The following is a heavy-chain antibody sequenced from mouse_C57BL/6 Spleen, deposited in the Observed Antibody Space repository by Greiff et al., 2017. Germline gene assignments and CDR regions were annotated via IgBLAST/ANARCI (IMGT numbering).Heavy chain of an antibody. J-gene: IGHJ4*01. Sequence: QVQLQQPGAELVKPGASVKLSCKASGYTFTSYWMQWVKQRPGQGLEWIGEIDPSDSYTNYNQKFKGKATLTVDTSSSTAYMQLSSLTSEDSAVYYCAGNFYYAMDYWGQGTSVTVSS. CDR1: GYTFTSYW. V-gene: IGHV1-50*01. CDR2: IDPSDSYT. CDR3: AGNFYYAMDY.